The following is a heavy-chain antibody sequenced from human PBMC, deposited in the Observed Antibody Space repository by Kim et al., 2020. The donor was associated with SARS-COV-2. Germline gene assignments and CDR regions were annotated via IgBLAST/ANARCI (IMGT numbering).Heavy chain of an antibody. CDR2: IYSGGST. CDR3: ASDYGDKNGELYY. J-gene: IGHJ4*02. Sequence: GGSLRLSCAASGFTVSSNYMSWVRQAPGKGLEWVSVIYSGGSTYYADSVKGRFTISRDNSKNTLYLQMNSLRAEDTAVYYCASDYGDKNGELYYWGQGTLVTVSS. V-gene: IGHV3-53*01. CDR1: GFTVSSNY. D-gene: IGHD4-17*01.